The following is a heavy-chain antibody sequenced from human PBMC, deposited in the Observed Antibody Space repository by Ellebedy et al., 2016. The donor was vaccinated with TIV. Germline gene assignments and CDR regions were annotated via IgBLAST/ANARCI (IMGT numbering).Heavy chain of an antibody. V-gene: IGHV3-20*01. CDR3: ARRHVGISWNWFDP. CDR1: GFTFDDYG. Sequence: GESLKISXAASGFTFDDYGMSWVRQAPGKGLEWVSGINWNGSRTGFADSVKGRFTISRDNAKNSLYLQMKNLRAEDTALYRCARRHVGISWNWFDPWGQGTLVTVSS. J-gene: IGHJ5*02. CDR2: INWNGSRT. D-gene: IGHD3-10*01.